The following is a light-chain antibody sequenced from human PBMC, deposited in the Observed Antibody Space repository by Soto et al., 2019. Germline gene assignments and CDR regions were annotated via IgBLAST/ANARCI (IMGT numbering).Light chain of an antibody. CDR3: QETYSSPPWT. Sequence: DIQPTQSPSSLSASLGDRVTISCRASQSVSTSLNWYQQKAGTAPRLLIYGASSVKSGVPPRFSGSGSGRDFTLTISSLRPEDSATYFCQETYSSPPWTFGQGTKVEMK. CDR2: GAS. J-gene: IGKJ1*01. V-gene: IGKV1-39*01. CDR1: QSVSTS.